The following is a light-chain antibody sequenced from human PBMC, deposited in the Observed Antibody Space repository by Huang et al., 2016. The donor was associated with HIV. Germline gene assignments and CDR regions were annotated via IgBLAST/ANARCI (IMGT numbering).Light chain of an antibody. Sequence: EIVLTQSPGTLSLSPGERATLSCTASQSISADYLAWYQQKPGQAPRLLIYAASSTATGIPDRFSGSGSGTDFTLTIYRLEPEDFAVYFCQQYAGSPWTFGQGTKVEI. CDR1: QSISADY. V-gene: IGKV3-20*01. CDR2: AAS. CDR3: QQYAGSPWT. J-gene: IGKJ1*01.